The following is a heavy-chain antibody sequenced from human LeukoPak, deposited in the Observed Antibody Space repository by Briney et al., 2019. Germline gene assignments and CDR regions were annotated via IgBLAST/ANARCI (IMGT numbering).Heavy chain of an antibody. V-gene: IGHV4-34*01. D-gene: IGHD2-15*01. Sequence: SETLSLTCAVYGGSFSGYYWSWIRQPPGKGLEWIGEINHSGSTNYNPSLKSRVTISVDTSKNQFSLKLSSVTAADTAVYYCARGRPSIVVVVAAPYFDYWGQGTLVTVSS. CDR2: INHSGST. CDR3: ARGRPSIVVVVAAPYFDY. CDR1: GGSFSGYY. J-gene: IGHJ4*02.